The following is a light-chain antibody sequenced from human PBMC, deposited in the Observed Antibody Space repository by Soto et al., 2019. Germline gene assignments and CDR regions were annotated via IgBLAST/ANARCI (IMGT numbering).Light chain of an antibody. CDR2: DAS. V-gene: IGKV1-33*01. CDR3: HQSDNLPFT. CDR1: QDITNY. Sequence: DIQMTQSPASLSASVGDSVTMTCQATQDITNYLHWYQQKPGKAPKLLIHDASNLEAGVPSRFSGSGSGTDFTLTISSLQPEDFATDYCHQSDNLPFTFGGGPRWKSN. J-gene: IGKJ4*02.